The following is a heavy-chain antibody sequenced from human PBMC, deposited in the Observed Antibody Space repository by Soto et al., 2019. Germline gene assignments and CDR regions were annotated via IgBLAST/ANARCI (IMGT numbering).Heavy chain of an antibody. D-gene: IGHD4-4*01. J-gene: IGHJ2*01. V-gene: IGHV3-48*03. Sequence: GGSLRLSCAASGFTFSSYEMNWVRQAPGKGLEWISYISSSGSTIYYAESVKGRFTISRDNAKNSLYLQMNSLRAEDTAVYYCARQRVTPYWYLDLWGRGTLVTVYS. CDR3: ARQRVTPYWYLDL. CDR1: GFTFSSYE. CDR2: ISSSGSTI.